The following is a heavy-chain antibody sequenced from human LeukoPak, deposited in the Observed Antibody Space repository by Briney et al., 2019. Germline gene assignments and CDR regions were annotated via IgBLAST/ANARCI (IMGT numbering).Heavy chain of an antibody. Sequence: SETLSLTCTVSGGSISSYYWSWIRQPPGKGLEWIGYIYYSGSTNYNPSLKSRVTISVDTPKNQFSLKLSSVTAADTAVYYCARVGVYSSGWYYFDYWGQGTLVTVSS. V-gene: IGHV4-59*01. CDR3: ARVGVYSSGWYYFDY. CDR2: IYYSGST. J-gene: IGHJ4*02. CDR1: GGSISSYY. D-gene: IGHD6-19*01.